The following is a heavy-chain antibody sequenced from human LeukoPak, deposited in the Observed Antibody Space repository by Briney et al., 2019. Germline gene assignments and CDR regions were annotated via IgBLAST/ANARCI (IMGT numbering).Heavy chain of an antibody. J-gene: IGHJ4*02. V-gene: IGHV4-34*01. Sequence: SETLSLTCAVYGGSFSGYYWSWIRKPPGKGLEWIGKINHSGSTNFNPSLKSRVTISVDTSKTQYSLKLSSVTAADTAVYYGARVGYSSSSVWRPTHWAGWGQGILVTVSS. CDR1: GGSFSGYY. CDR2: INHSGST. D-gene: IGHD6-6*01. CDR3: ARVGYSSSSVWRPTHWAG.